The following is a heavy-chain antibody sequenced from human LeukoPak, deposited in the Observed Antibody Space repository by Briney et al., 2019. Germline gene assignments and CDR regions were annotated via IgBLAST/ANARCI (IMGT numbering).Heavy chain of an antibody. D-gene: IGHD2-2*01. J-gene: IGHJ4*02. CDR2: ISSGADYI. CDR1: GFTFSTYA. V-gene: IGHV3-23*01. Sequence: GGSLRLSCAASGFTFSTYAMTWVRQAPGKGLEWVSTISSGADYIYYADSVKGRFTISRDNSKSTLYLQMNSLRAEDTAVYCCAREPNNVVTPAGFDYWGQGTLVTVSS. CDR3: AREPNNVVTPAGFDY.